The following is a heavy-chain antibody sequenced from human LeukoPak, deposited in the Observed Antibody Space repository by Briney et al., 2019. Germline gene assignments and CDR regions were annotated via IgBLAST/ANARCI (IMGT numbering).Heavy chain of an antibody. J-gene: IGHJ6*03. V-gene: IGHV4-61*02. Sequence: PSETLSLTCTVSGGPINSGSYYWSWIRQPAGKGLEWIGRMYTSGSTNYNPSLKSRVSMSVDTSKNLLSLKQSSVTAADTAVCYCARVGVVPAAPAWYMDVWGKGTTVTVSS. CDR2: MYTSGST. D-gene: IGHD2-2*01. CDR3: ARVGVVPAAPAWYMDV. CDR1: GGPINSGSYY.